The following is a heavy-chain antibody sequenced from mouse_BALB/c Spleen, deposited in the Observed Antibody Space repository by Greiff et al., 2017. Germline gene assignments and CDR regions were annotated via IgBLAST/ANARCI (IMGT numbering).Heavy chain of an antibody. J-gene: IGHJ2*01. D-gene: IGHD1-1*01. CDR2: IYPGNVNT. CDR1: GYTFTSYY. V-gene: IGHV1S56*01. Sequence: VQLQQSGPELVKPGASVRISCKASGYTFTSYYIHWVKQRPGQGLEWIGWIYPGNVNTKYNEKFKGKATLTADKSSSTAYMQLSSLTSEDSAVYFCARSYYGYFDYWGQGTTLTVSS. CDR3: ARSYYGYFDY.